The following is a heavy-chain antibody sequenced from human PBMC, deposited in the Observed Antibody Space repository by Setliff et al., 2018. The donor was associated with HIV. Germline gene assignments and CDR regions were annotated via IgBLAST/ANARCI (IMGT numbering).Heavy chain of an antibody. CDR2: IYHSGST. V-gene: IGHV4-4*02. CDR3: AKAMGHLPYFFDS. CDR1: GASDISYIW. Sequence: SETLSLTCAVSGASDISYIWWSWVRQPPGKWLEWIGEIYHSGSTNYNPSLKSRVTISRDNSRDTVFLEMTSLRAEDTAVYYCAKAMGHLPYFFDSWGQGTLVTVSS. J-gene: IGHJ4*02.